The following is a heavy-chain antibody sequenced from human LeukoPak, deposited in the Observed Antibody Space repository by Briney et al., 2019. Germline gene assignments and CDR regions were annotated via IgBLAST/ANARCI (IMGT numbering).Heavy chain of an antibody. CDR2: ISGSGGGT. Sequence: GGSLRLSCAASGFTFSSYAMSWVRRAPGKGLEWVSTISGSGGGTYYADSVKGRFTISRDNSKNTLYLQMNSLRAEDTAIYYCAKVVTSNWYGAFDIWGQGTMVTVSS. V-gene: IGHV3-23*01. D-gene: IGHD6-13*01. CDR3: AKVVTSNWYGAFDI. CDR1: GFTFSSYA. J-gene: IGHJ3*02.